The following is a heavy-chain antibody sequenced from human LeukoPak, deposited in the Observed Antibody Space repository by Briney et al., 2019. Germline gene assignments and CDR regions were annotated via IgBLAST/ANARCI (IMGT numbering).Heavy chain of an antibody. Sequence: GRSLRLSCAASGFTFDDYAMHWVRQAPGKGLEWVSGISWNSGSIGYADSVKGRFTISRDNAKNSLYLQMNSLRAEDTALYYCAKGDEGRSYYAFDIWGQGTMVTVSS. CDR1: GFTFDDYA. D-gene: IGHD1-26*01. J-gene: IGHJ3*02. CDR3: AKGDEGRSYYAFDI. V-gene: IGHV3-9*01. CDR2: ISWNSGSI.